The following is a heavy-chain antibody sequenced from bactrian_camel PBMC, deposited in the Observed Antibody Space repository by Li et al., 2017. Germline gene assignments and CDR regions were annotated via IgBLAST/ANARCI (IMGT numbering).Heavy chain of an antibody. CDR3: GADRRGWVPIRY. CDR2: IYTGGGST. CDR1: GYDFSMHC. D-gene: IGHD5*01. V-gene: IGHV3S1*01. J-gene: IGHJ4*01. Sequence: HVQLVESGGGSVQAGGSLRLSCVGSGYDFSMHCMGWFRQAPEKGLEWVSSIYTGGGSTYYADSVKGRSTISKDNAKNTVYLQMNNLRSEDTALYYCGADRRGWVPIRYWGQGTQVTVS.